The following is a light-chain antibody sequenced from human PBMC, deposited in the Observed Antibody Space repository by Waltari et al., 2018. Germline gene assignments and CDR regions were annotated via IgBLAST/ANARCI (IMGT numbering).Light chain of an antibody. J-gene: IGKJ5*01. CDR2: EAS. CDR3: QQYNRWPPIT. CDR1: QSIASN. V-gene: IGKV3-15*01. Sequence: EVVMTQSPATLSLFPGERATLSCRASQSIASNLAWYQQKPAQAPRLLIYEASTRATGISARFSGSGSGAEFTLTISSLQSEDSAVYYCQQYNRWPPITFGQGTRLEIK.